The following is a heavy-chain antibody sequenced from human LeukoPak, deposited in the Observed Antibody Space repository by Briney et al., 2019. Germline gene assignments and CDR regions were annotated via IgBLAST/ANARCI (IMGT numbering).Heavy chain of an antibody. J-gene: IGHJ4*02. CDR2: FYYSGSP. CDR3: LGYCRTTSCYIDY. D-gene: IGHD2-2*02. Sequence: SETLSLTCTVSGGSISSSSYSWGWIRQPPGKGLEWIGSFYYSGSPYYNPPLKSRVTISVDTSKNQFSLKLSSVTAADTAVYYCLGYCRTTSCYIDYWGQGTLVTVSS. CDR1: GGSISSSSYS. V-gene: IGHV4-39*01.